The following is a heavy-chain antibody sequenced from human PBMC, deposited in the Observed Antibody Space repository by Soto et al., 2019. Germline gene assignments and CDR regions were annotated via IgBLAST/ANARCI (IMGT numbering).Heavy chain of an antibody. CDR2: ISSSSSTI. D-gene: IGHD3-22*01. V-gene: IGHV3-48*02. CDR1: GFTFSSYS. CDR3: ERGASDSSGPQPEYYYYGMDV. J-gene: IGHJ6*02. Sequence: PGGSLRLSCAASGFTFSSYSMNWVRQAPGKGLEWVSYISSSSSTIYYADSVKGRFTISRDNAKNSLYLQMNSLRDEDTAVYYCERGASDSSGPQPEYYYYGMDVWGQGTTVTVSS.